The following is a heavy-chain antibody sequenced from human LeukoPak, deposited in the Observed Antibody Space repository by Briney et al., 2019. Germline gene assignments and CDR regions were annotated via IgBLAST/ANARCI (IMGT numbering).Heavy chain of an antibody. V-gene: IGHV3-49*04. CDR2: IRSKAYGGTT. J-gene: IGHJ5*02. D-gene: IGHD3-3*01. CDR1: GFTFGDYA. CDR3: TGTYYDFWSGINWFDP. Sequence: PGRSLRLSCTASGFTFGDYAMSWVRQAPGKGLEWVGFIRSKAYGGTTEYAASVKGGFTISRDDPKSIAYLQMNSLKTEDTAVYYCTGTYYDFWSGINWFDPWGQGTLVTVSS.